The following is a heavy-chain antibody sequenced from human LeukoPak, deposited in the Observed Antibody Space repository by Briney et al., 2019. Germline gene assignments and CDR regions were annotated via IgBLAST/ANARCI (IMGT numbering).Heavy chain of an antibody. V-gene: IGHV4-59*01. CDR3: ARASDSSGWAFDP. D-gene: IGHD6-19*01. CDR2: IYYSGST. J-gene: IGHJ5*02. CDR1: GGSISSYY. Sequence: SETLSLTCTVSGGSISSYYWSWIRQPPGKGLEWIGYIYYSGSTNYNPPLKSRVTISVDTSKNQFSLKLSSVTAADTAVYYCARASDSSGWAFDPWGQGTLVTVSS.